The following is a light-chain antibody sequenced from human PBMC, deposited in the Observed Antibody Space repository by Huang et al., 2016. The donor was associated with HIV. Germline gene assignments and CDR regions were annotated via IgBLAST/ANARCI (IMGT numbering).Light chain of an antibody. J-gene: IGKJ2*01. V-gene: IGKV2-28*01. CDR2: LGS. Sequence: DIVMTQSPLSLPVTPGESASISCNSSQRLLHSNGNNYLDWYLQKPGQSPQLLIYLGSSRASGVPDRFSGSGSGTDFTLKITRVEAGDVGVYYCMQALQTPYIFGQGTKLEIK. CDR1: QRLLHSNGNNY. CDR3: MQALQTPYI.